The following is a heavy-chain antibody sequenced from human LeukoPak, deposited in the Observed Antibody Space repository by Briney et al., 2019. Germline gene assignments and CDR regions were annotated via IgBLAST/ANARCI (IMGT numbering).Heavy chain of an antibody. CDR3: ARGARRDGYNAALDY. CDR1: GFTFSSYD. CDR2: IGTAGDT. J-gene: IGHJ4*02. D-gene: IGHD5-24*01. V-gene: IGHV3-13*04. Sequence: GGSLSLSCAASGFTFSSYDMHWVRQATGKGLEWVSAIGTAGDTYYPGSVKGRFTISRENAKNSLYLQMNSLRAGDTAVYYCARGARRDGYNAALDYWGQGTLVTVSS.